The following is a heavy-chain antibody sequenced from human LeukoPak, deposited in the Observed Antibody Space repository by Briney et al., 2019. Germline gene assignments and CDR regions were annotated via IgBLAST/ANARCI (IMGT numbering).Heavy chain of an antibody. CDR3: ARHGSYYGSAPHYYFDY. V-gene: IGHV4-61*02. CDR2: IYTSGST. CDR1: GGSISSGSYY. D-gene: IGHD3-10*01. Sequence: SETLSLTCAVSGGSISSGSYYWTWIRQPAGKGLEWIGRIYTSGSTNYNPSLKSRVTISLDTSKNQFSLRLSSVTAADTAVYYCARHGSYYGSAPHYYFDYWGQGTLVTVSS. J-gene: IGHJ4*02.